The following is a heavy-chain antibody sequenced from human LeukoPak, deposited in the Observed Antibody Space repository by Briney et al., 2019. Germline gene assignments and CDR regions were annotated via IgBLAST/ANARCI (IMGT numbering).Heavy chain of an antibody. CDR2: ISAYNGNT. D-gene: IGHD5-18*01. CDR1: GYTFSSYG. CDR3: ARYLELWLDYYYYGMDV. J-gene: IGHJ6*02. V-gene: IGHV1-18*01. Sequence: ALVKVSCKASGYTFSSYGISWVRQSPGQGLEWMGWISAYNGNTNYAQKLQGRVTMTTDTSTSTAYMELRSLRSDDTAVYYCARYLELWLDYYYYGMDVWGQGTTVTVSS.